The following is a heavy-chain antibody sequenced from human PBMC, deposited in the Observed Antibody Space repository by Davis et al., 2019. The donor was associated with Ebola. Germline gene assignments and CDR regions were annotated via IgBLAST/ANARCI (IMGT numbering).Heavy chain of an antibody. CDR2: ISAYNGNT. CDR3: ARLAMVAAGCHDY. CDR1: GYTFKNYA. V-gene: IGHV1-18*01. D-gene: IGHD5-18*01. J-gene: IGHJ4*02. Sequence: ASVKVSCKASGYTFKNYAISWVRQAPGQGLEWRGWISAYNGNTKYAQKFQGRVTLTTDTSTNTAYMELRDLRSDDAALYYCARLAMVAAGCHDYWGQGSLVAVSS.